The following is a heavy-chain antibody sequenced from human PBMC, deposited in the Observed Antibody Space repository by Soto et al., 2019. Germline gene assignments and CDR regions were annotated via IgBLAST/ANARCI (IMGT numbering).Heavy chain of an antibody. CDR3: ATPACAATWCSPSHNLDH. V-gene: IGHV1-69*09. CDR1: GGTFVRHV. D-gene: IGHD2-2*01. Sequence: QVQLVQSGAEVKKPESSVKVSCKTSGGTFVRHVISWVRQAPGQGPEWMGKINPLSGISNYAQKFQDRVTFTADKDSSTAYMALSSLRSDDTAVYYCATPACAATWCSPSHNLDHWGQGTLVTVSS. CDR2: INPLSGIS. J-gene: IGHJ4*02.